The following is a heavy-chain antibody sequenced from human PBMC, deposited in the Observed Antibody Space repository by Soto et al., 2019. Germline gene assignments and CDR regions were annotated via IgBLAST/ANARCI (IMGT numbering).Heavy chain of an antibody. Sequence: ASVKVSCKASGYTFTSYYMHWVRQAPGQGLEWMGIINPSGGSTSYAQKFQGRVTMTRDTSTSTVYMELSSLRSEDTAVYYCARDPVTLVGFDSSGPKRETTDYWGQGTLVTVSS. V-gene: IGHV1-46*01. CDR1: GYTFTSYY. J-gene: IGHJ4*02. CDR2: INPSGGST. D-gene: IGHD3-22*01. CDR3: ARDPVTLVGFDSSGPKRETTDY.